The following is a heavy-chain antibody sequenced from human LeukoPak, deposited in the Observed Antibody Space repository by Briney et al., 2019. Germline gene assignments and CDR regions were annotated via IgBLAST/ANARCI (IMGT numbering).Heavy chain of an antibody. J-gene: IGHJ4*02. V-gene: IGHV3-23*01. CDR3: AKAHLLEWLLNY. CDR2: ISGSGGST. Sequence: GGSLRLSCAASGFTFSSYAMSWVRQAPGKGLEWVSAISGSGGSTYYADSVKGRFTISRDNSKNTLYLQMNSRRAEDTAVHYCAKAHLLEWLLNYWGQGTLVTVSS. CDR1: GFTFSSYA. D-gene: IGHD3-3*01.